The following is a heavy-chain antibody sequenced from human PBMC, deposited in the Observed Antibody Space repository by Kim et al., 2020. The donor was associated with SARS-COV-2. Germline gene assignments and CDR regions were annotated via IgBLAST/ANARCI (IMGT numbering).Heavy chain of an antibody. CDR2: ISYDGSNK. CDR1: GFTFSSYG. CDR3: AKGRGGSYFEAFDI. V-gene: IGHV3-30*18. D-gene: IGHD1-26*01. Sequence: GGSLRLSCAASGFTFSSYGMHWVRQAPGKGLEWVAVISYDGSNKYYADSVKGRFTISRDNSKNTLYLQMNSLRAEDTAVYYCAKGRGGSYFEAFDIWGQG. J-gene: IGHJ3*02.